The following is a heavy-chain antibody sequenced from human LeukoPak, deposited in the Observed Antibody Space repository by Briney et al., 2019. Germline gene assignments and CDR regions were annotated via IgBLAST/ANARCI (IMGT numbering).Heavy chain of an antibody. CDR1: GFPFSTYA. CDR3: AKYRGFGDSYDS. Sequence: PGGSLRLSCVVSGFPFSTYAMSWIRQSPGKGLEWVSSIGNTGGNIYYADSVKGRFTISRDNSKNTLYLQMNSLRAEDTAVYYCAKYRGFGDSYDSWGRGTLVTVSS. J-gene: IGHJ4*02. CDR2: IGNTGGNI. V-gene: IGHV3-23*01. D-gene: IGHD3-10*01.